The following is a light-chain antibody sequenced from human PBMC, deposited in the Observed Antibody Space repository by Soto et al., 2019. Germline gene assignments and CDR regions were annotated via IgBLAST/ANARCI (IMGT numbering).Light chain of an antibody. CDR2: EVT. CDR3: CSYAGSNNYV. CDR1: SSDVGGYNY. V-gene: IGLV2-8*01. Sequence: QSVLTQPPSASGSPGQSVTISCTGTSSDVGGYNYVSWYQQYPGKAPKLIMYEVTKRPSGVPDRFSGSKSGNTASLTVSGLQAEHEADYYCCSYAGSNNYVFGTGTKVTVL. J-gene: IGLJ1*01.